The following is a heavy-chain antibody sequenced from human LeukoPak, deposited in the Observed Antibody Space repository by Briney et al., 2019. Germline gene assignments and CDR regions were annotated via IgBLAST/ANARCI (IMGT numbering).Heavy chain of an antibody. J-gene: IGHJ4*02. V-gene: IGHV3-33*06. CDR1: GFTFSSYG. Sequence: PGRSLRLSCAASGFTFSSYGMHWVRQAPGKGLVWVAVIGYDGSNKYYADSVKGRFTISRDNYKNTLYLQMNSLRAEDTAVYYCAKHYDRSGYHHDWGQGTLVTVSS. D-gene: IGHD3-22*01. CDR2: IGYDGSNK. CDR3: AKHYDRSGYHHD.